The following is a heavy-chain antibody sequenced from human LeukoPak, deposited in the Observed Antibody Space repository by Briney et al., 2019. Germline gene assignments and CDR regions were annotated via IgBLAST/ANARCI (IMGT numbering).Heavy chain of an antibody. V-gene: IGHV3-30-3*01. D-gene: IGHD3-22*01. CDR1: GFTFSSYW. CDR2: ISYDGSNK. CDR3: ARDGDYYDSSGYSSGDY. Sequence: PGGSLRLSCAASGFTFSSYWMSWVRQAPGKGLEWVAVISYDGSNKYYADSVKGRFTISRDNSKNTLYLQMNSLRAEDTAVYYCARDGDYYDSSGYSSGDYWGQGTLVTVSS. J-gene: IGHJ4*02.